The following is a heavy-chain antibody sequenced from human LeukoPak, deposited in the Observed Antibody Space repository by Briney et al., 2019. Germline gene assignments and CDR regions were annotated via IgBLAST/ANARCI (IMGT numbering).Heavy chain of an antibody. J-gene: IGHJ4*02. V-gene: IGHV1-46*01. CDR2: INPSGGTT. Sequence: ASVKVSCKASGYTFTSYHMHWVRQAPGQGLEWMGIINPSGGTTNYAQKFRGRVTMTRDMSTSTVYMELSSLRSEDTAVYYCARETAVRKNYFDYRGQGTLVTVSS. CDR3: ARETAVRKNYFDY. D-gene: IGHD6-6*01. CDR1: GYTFTSYH.